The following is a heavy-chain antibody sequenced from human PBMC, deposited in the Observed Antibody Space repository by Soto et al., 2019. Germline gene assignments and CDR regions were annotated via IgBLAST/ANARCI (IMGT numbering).Heavy chain of an antibody. CDR2: ITGSGGNT. D-gene: IGHD1-26*01. V-gene: IGHV3-23*01. J-gene: IGHJ4*02. CDR1: GFTFSTYA. CDR3: AKRSDGSGTYLQYFDY. Sequence: LRLSCAASGFTFSTYAMSWVRQAPGKGLEWVSAITGSGGNTFYADSVKGRFTTSRDNSKNTLYLQMNSLRAEDTAVYYCAKRSDGSGTYLQYFDYWGQGSLVTVSS.